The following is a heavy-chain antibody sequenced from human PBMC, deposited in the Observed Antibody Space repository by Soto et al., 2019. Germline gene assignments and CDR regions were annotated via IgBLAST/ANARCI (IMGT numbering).Heavy chain of an antibody. V-gene: IGHV4-34*01. J-gene: IGHJ6*02. CDR3: ARVRGSGSYYVYYYGMDV. Sequence: SETLSLTCAVYGGSLSGYYWSWIRQPPGKGLEWIGEINHSGSTNYNPSLKSRVTISVDTSKNQFSLKLSSVTAADTAVYYCARVRGSGSYYVYYYGMDVWGQGTT. CDR2: INHSGST. D-gene: IGHD3-10*01. CDR1: GGSLSGYY.